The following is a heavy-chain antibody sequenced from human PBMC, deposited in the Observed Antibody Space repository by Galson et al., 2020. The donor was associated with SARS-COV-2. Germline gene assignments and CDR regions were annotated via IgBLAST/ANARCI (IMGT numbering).Heavy chain of an antibody. V-gene: IGHV1-58*01. CDR1: GFTFTSSA. D-gene: IGHD4-17*01. CDR2: IVVGSGNT. CDR3: AAISFSGDYQLGDY. Sequence: SVKVSCKASGFTFTSSAVQWVRQARGQRLEWIGWIVVGSGNTNYAQKFQERVTITRDMSTSTAYMELSSLRSEDTAVYYCAAISFSGDYQLGDYWGQGTLVTVSS. J-gene: IGHJ4*02.